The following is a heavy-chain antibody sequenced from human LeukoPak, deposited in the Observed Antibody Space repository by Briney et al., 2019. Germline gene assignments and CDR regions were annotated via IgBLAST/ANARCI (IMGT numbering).Heavy chain of an antibody. CDR1: GYTFTSYD. J-gene: IGHJ5*02. V-gene: IGHV1-8*01. CDR3: ARGRSGYSYGSERWFDP. Sequence: GASVKVSCKASGYTFTSYDINWVRQATGQGLEWMGWMNPNSGNTGYAQKFQGRVTMTRNTSISTAYMELSSLRSEDTAVYYCARGRSGYSYGSERWFDPWGQGTLVTVSS. CDR2: MNPNSGNT. D-gene: IGHD5-18*01.